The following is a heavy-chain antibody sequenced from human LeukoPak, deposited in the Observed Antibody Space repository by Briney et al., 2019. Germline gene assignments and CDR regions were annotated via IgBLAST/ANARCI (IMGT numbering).Heavy chain of an antibody. D-gene: IGHD3-10*01. J-gene: IGHJ6*02. Sequence: GGSLRLSCAASGFTFSSYAMSWVRQAPGKGLEWVSAISGSGGSTYYADSVKGRFTISRDNSKNTLYLQMNNLRAEDTAVYYCAKRGGYYGSGSYWPYYYYGMDVWGQGTTVTVSS. CDR1: GFTFSSYA. CDR2: ISGSGGST. V-gene: IGHV3-23*01. CDR3: AKRGGYYGSGSYWPYYYYGMDV.